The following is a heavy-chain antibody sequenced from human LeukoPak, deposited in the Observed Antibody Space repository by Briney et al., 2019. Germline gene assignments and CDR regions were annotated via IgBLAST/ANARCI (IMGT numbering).Heavy chain of an antibody. CDR3: AREVSSSWYYFNY. CDR2: IWYDGSNK. D-gene: IGHD6-13*01. Sequence: PGRSLRLSCAASGFTSSSYGMHWVRQAPGKGLEWVAVIWYDGSNKYYADSVKGRFTISRDNSKNTLYLQMNSLRAEDTAVYYCAREVSSSWYYFNYWGQGTLVTVSS. V-gene: IGHV3-33*01. J-gene: IGHJ4*02. CDR1: GFTSSSYG.